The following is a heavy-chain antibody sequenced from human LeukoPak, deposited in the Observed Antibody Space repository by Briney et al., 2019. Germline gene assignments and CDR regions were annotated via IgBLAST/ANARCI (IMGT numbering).Heavy chain of an antibody. CDR2: IYYSGST. J-gene: IGHJ3*02. Sequence: SETLSLTCTVSGGSLISYYWSWIRQPPGKGLEWIGYIYYSGSTNYNPSLKSRVTISVDTSKNQFSLKLSSVTAADTAVYYCARRRNYYDSSGYYSSNAFDIWGQGTMVTVSS. CDR1: GGSLISYY. CDR3: ARRRNYYDSSGYYSSNAFDI. D-gene: IGHD3-22*01. V-gene: IGHV4-59*08.